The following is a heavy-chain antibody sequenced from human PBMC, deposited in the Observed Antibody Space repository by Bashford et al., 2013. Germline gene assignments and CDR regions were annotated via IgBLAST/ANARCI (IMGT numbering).Heavy chain of an antibody. D-gene: IGHD6-19*01. CDR1: GGTFSSYA. CDR3: ARGLGYSSGWYGEYFQH. Sequence: SVKVSCKASGGTFSSYAISWVRQAPGQGLEWMGGIIPIFGTANYAQKFQGRVTITADESTSTAYMELSSLRSEDTAVYYCARGLGYSSGWYGEYFQHWGQGTLVTVSS. J-gene: IGHJ1*01. V-gene: IGHV1-69*13. CDR2: IIPIFGTA.